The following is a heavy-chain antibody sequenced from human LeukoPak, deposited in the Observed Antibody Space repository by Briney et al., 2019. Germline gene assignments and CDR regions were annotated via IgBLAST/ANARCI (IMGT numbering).Heavy chain of an antibody. Sequence: KSGGSLRLSCAASGFTFSTYTMNWVRQAPGKGLEWVSSISSSSYYIYLADSVKGRFTISRDNAKNSLYLQMNNLRVEDTAMYYCASNLNWEIDYWGQGNPGHRLL. V-gene: IGHV3-21*01. J-gene: IGHJ4*02. CDR2: ISSSSYYI. CDR1: GFTFSTYT. CDR3: ASNLNWEIDY. D-gene: IGHD1-1*01.